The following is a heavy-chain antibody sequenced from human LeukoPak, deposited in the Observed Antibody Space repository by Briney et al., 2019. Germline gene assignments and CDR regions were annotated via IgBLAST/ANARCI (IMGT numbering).Heavy chain of an antibody. CDR3: AETCRSGWYVAFDI. CDR2: LYYSGST. V-gene: IGHV4-59*08. CDR1: GGSISSYY. Sequence: SETLSLTCTVSGGSISSYYWSWIRQPPGKGLEWIGYLYYSGSTNYNASLKSRVTISVDTSKNQFSLQLSSVTAADTAVYYCAETCRSGWYVAFDIWGQGTMVSVSS. D-gene: IGHD6-19*01. J-gene: IGHJ3*02.